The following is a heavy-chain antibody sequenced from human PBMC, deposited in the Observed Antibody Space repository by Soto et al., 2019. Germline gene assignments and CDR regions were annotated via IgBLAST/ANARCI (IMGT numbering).Heavy chain of an antibody. Sequence: EVKLVESGGGLVQPGESLRPSCAPSGFTLSSYWMHWVRQAPGTGLVRVSRMNSDGSSTTYAGSVKGRFTTSRDNAKNMLYLQWNSLRAEDTFVYVCVRTSLVVAAATREDYRGQGTLVTVSS. CDR1: GFTLSSYW. CDR2: MNSDGSST. V-gene: IGHV3-74*03. CDR3: VRTSLVVAAATREDY. D-gene: IGHD2-15*01. J-gene: IGHJ4*02.